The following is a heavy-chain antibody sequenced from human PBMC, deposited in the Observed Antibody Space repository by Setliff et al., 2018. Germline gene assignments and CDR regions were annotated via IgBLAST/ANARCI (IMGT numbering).Heavy chain of an antibody. CDR2: ISYDGNSK. V-gene: IGHV3-30*01. D-gene: IGHD3-22*01. CDR1: GFT. CDR3: TREGGSSGYCGYFDY. Sequence: GGSLRLSCGASGFTIHWVRQAPGKGLEWVSAISYDGNSKYYAESVKGRFTISRDNSKNTVYLQMDSLRVEDTAIYYCTREGGSSGYCGYFDYWGPGTQVTVSS. J-gene: IGHJ4*03.